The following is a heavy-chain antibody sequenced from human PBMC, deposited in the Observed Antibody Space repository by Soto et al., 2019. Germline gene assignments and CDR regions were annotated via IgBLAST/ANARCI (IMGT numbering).Heavy chain of an antibody. J-gene: IGHJ4*02. CDR1: GFTFSSYS. Sequence: AXWSLKLSCAASGFTFSSYSMSWVRQAPGKGLDWVSGFRSSGDDGTTYYADSVKGRFTISRDNSKNTLFLQMNSLRAEDTAIYYCAKKVNSGSGSQYFDYWGQGNLVTVSS. V-gene: IGHV3-23*01. CDR2: FRSSGDDGTT. CDR3: AKKVNSGSGSQYFDY. D-gene: IGHD3-10*01.